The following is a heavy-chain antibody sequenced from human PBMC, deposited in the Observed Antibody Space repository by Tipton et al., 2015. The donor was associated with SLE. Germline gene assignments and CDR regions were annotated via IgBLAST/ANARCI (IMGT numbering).Heavy chain of an antibody. V-gene: IGHV3-23*03. D-gene: IGHD1-7*01. Sequence: SLRLSCAASGFTFGSYAMNWVRQAPGKGLEWVAVIYDGGSTRYYADSVRGRFTISRDNSKDTLYLQMNSLRPEDTAVYYCARTFAPVHYFFGYWGQGTLVTVSS. CDR1: GFTFGSYA. CDR2: IYDGGSTR. J-gene: IGHJ4*02. CDR3: ARTFAPVHYFFGY.